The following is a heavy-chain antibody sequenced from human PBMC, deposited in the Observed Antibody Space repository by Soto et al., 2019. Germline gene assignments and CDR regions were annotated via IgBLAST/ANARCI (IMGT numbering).Heavy chain of an antibody. V-gene: IGHV3-30*18. CDR2: ISYDGSNK. D-gene: IGHD1-26*01. Sequence: PGGSLRLSCAASGFTFSSYGMHWVRQAPGKGLEWVAVISYDGSNKYYADSVKGRFTISRDNSKNTLYLQMNSLRAEDTAVYYYAKTGIVGATAFDYWGQGTLVTVSS. J-gene: IGHJ4*02. CDR3: AKTGIVGATAFDY. CDR1: GFTFSSYG.